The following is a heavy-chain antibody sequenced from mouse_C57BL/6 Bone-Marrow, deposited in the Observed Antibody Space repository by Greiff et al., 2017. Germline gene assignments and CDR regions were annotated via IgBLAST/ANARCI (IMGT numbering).Heavy chain of an antibody. Sequence: EVKPMESGGDLVKPGGSLKLSCAASGFTFGSYGMSWVRQTPDKRLEWVATISSGGSYTYYPDSVKGRFTISRDNAKNTLYLQMSSLKSEDTAMYYCARLLWDFAYWGQGTLVTVSA. D-gene: IGHD2-1*01. CDR2: ISSGGSYT. CDR1: GFTFGSYG. CDR3: ARLLWDFAY. J-gene: IGHJ3*01. V-gene: IGHV5-6*01.